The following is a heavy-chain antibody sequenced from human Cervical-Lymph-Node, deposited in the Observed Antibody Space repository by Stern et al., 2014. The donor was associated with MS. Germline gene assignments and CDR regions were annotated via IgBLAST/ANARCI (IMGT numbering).Heavy chain of an antibody. Sequence: EVQQEGAGGGLIQSGGYLRLSCAASGFTVSSNYMSWVRDAPGKGLGWVSVISVGVRTYYADSVKCRFTISRDNSKNTLYLQMNSLRAEDTAVYYCARAPFQYYYDSSGYLSYYYGMDVWGQGTTVTVSS. D-gene: IGHD3-22*01. J-gene: IGHJ6*02. CDR3: ARAPFQYYYDSSGYLSYYYGMDV. V-gene: IGHV3-53*01. CDR1: GFTVSSNY. CDR2: ISVGVRT.